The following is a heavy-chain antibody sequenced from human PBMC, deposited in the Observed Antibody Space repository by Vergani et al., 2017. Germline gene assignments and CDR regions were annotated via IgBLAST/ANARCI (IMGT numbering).Heavy chain of an antibody. CDR3: AKSASYYDSSGYYYFDY. J-gene: IGHJ4*02. D-gene: IGHD3-22*01. Sequence: QVQLVESGGGVVQPGRSLRLSCAASGFIFSSYGIHWVRQAPGKGLEWVAVISYDGSYKYYADSVKGRFTISRDNPKNTLYLQMNSLRAEDTAVYYCAKSASYYDSSGYYYFDYWGQGTLVIVSS. CDR2: ISYDGSYK. V-gene: IGHV3-30*18. CDR1: GFIFSSYG.